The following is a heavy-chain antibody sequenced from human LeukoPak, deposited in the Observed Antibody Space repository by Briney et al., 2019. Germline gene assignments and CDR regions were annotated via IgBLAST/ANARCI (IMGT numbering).Heavy chain of an antibody. D-gene: IGHD6-13*01. Sequence: ASVKVSCKASGYTFTGYYMHWLRQAPGQGLEWMGWINPNSGGTNYAQKFQGRVTMTRDTSISTAYMELSRLRSDDTAVYYCARDSSSWQTFDYWGQGTLVTVSS. CDR3: ARDSSSWQTFDY. CDR1: GYTFTGYY. J-gene: IGHJ4*02. CDR2: INPNSGGT. V-gene: IGHV1-2*02.